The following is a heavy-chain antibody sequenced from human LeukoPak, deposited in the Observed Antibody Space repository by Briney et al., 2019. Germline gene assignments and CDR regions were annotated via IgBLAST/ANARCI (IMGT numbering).Heavy chain of an antibody. D-gene: IGHD2-2*01. V-gene: IGHV3-7*01. CDR1: GFTFSSYW. CDR2: IKQDGSEK. J-gene: IGHJ4*02. Sequence: GGSLRLSCAASGFTFSSYWMSWVRQAPGKWLERVANIKQDGSEKYYVDSVKGRFTISRDNAKNSLYLQMNSLRAEDTAVYYCASYIVVVPAATYYFDYWGQGTLVTVSS. CDR3: ASYIVVVPAATYYFDY.